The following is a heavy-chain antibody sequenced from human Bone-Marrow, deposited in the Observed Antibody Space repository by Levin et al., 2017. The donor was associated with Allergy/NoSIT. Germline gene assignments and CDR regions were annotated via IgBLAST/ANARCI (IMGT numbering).Heavy chain of an antibody. J-gene: IGHJ4*02. D-gene: IGHD5-18*01. CDR2: ISYDGSNK. CDR1: GFTFSSYG. V-gene: IGHV3-30*18. CDR3: AKLVNTAMVSDY. Sequence: GGSLRLSCAASGFTFSSYGMHWVRQAPGKGLEWVAVISYDGSNKYYADSVKGRFTISRDNSKNTLYLQMNSLRAEDTAVYYCAKLVNTAMVSDYWGQGTLVTVSS.